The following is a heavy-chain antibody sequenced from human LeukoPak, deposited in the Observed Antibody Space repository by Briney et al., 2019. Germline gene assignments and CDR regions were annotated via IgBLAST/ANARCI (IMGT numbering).Heavy chain of an antibody. V-gene: IGHV3-23*05. Sequence: GGSLRPSCAASGFTFSEYALVWVRQAPGEGLEWVSASSSGGSNTLYADAVKGRFTISRDNSKNTLYLQMDSLIAEDTAVYFCGRDPNGDYVGAFEFWGHGTMVTVSS. D-gene: IGHD4-17*01. CDR2: SSSGGSNT. CDR1: GFTFSEYA. CDR3: GRDPNGDYVGAFEF. J-gene: IGHJ3*01.